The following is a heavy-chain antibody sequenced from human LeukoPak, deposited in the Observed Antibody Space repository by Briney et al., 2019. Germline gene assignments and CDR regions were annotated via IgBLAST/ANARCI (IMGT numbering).Heavy chain of an antibody. CDR2: LSGSGGST. D-gene: IGHD1-26*01. CDR1: GFTFSSYA. V-gene: IGHV3-23*01. CDR3: AKDSRYSGGFNDAFDM. J-gene: IGHJ3*02. Sequence: GGSLRLSCAASGFTFSSYAMSWVRQAPGKGLEWVSGLSGSGGSTYYTDSVKGRFTISRDNSNNTLYLQMNTLRVEDTAVYYCAKDSRYSGGFNDAFDMWGQGTIVIVSS.